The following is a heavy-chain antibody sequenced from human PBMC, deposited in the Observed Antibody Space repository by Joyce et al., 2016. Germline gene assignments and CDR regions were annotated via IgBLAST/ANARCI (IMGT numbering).Heavy chain of an antibody. CDR3: ARKSMRLGEFNYAMDV. Sequence: EVQLVESGGGLVQPGGSLRLSCVAFGFDFTIYSMNWVRQAPGKGLEWISYISRSSSNIYYADSLKGRFTISRDNAKASVYLQIDSLRDEDTAVYYCARKSMRLGEFNYAMDVWGQGITVIVSS. D-gene: IGHD3-10*01. J-gene: IGHJ6*02. V-gene: IGHV3-48*02. CDR2: ISRSSSNI. CDR1: GFDFTIYS.